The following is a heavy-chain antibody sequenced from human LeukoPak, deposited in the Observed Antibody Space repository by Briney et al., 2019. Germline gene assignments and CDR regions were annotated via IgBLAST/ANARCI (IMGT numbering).Heavy chain of an antibody. V-gene: IGHV3-7*01. CDR3: ATYINWVAGDV. D-gene: IGHD1-1*01. Sequence: PGGSLRLPCAASGFTFSNSWMRWVRQATGKGLEWVANINHEGGDIYYVDSVKGRFTISRDNARNSLSLQLNSLRAEDTAVYYCATYINWVAGDVWGQGTTVTVSS. CDR2: INHEGGDI. CDR1: GFTFSNSW. J-gene: IGHJ6*02.